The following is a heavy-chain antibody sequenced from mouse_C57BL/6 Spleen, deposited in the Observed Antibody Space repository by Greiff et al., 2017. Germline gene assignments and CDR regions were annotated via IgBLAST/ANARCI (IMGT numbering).Heavy chain of an antibody. J-gene: IGHJ4*01. CDR2: INPSSGYT. CDR1: GYTFTSYW. CDR3: ARGDLLLHVDY. Sequence: VQLQQSGAELAKPGASVKLSCKASGYTFTSYWMPWVKQRPGQGLEWIGYINPSSGYTKYNQKFKDKATLTADKSSSTDYMQLSSLTYEDSAVYYCARGDLLLHVDYWGQGTSVTVSS. V-gene: IGHV1-7*01. D-gene: IGHD1-1*01.